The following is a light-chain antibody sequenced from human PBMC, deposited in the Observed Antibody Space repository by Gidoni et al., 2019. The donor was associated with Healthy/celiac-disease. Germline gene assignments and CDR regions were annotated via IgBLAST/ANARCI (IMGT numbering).Light chain of an antibody. CDR3: QQYNSYPWT. CDR2: KAS. J-gene: IGKJ1*01. Sequence: DIQMTQSPSTLSASVGDRVTITCRASQSISSWFAWDQQKPGKAPKILIYKASSLESGVPSRFSGSGSGKEFTLTISSLQPDDFATYYCQQYNSYPWTFGQGTKVEIK. CDR1: QSISSW. V-gene: IGKV1-5*03.